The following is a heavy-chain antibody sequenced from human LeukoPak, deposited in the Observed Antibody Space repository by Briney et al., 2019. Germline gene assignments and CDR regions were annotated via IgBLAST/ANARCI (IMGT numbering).Heavy chain of an antibody. Sequence: SETLSLTCTVSGGSISSSSYYWGWIRQPPGKGLEWIGSIYYSGSTYYNPSLKSRVTISVDTSKNQFSLELSSVTAADTAVYYCARDRPRVAQIMHSSGCVDIWGQGTMVTVSS. CDR3: ARDRPRVAQIMHSSGCVDI. V-gene: IGHV4-39*07. CDR1: GGSISSSSYY. D-gene: IGHD6-19*01. CDR2: IYYSGST. J-gene: IGHJ3*02.